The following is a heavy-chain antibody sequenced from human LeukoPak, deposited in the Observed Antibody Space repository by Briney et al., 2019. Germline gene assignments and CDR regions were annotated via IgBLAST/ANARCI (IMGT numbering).Heavy chain of an antibody. J-gene: IGHJ6*02. CDR2: ISAYNGNT. D-gene: IGHD5-18*01. CDR3: ARDADTAMVKGVWVY. V-gene: IGHV1-18*04. Sequence: GASVKVSCKASGYTFTSYGISWVRQAPGQGLEWMGWISAYNGNTNYAQKLQGRVTMTTDTSTSTAYMELRSLRSDDTAVYYCARDADTAMVKGVWVYWGQGTTVTVSS. CDR1: GYTFTSYG.